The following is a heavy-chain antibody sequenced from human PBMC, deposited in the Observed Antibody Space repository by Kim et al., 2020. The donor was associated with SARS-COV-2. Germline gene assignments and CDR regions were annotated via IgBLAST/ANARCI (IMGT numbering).Heavy chain of an antibody. D-gene: IGHD4-4*01. Sequence: SVKVRLTISRDNSKNTVYLQMNSLPAEDAAVYYCAKPGNSNYVAWYFDLWGRGTLVTVSS. J-gene: IGHJ2*01. V-gene: IGHV3-23*01. CDR3: AKPGNSNYVAWYFDL.